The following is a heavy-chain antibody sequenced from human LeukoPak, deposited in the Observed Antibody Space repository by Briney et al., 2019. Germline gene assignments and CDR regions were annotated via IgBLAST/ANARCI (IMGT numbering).Heavy chain of an antibody. CDR1: GGTFSSYA. CDR3: ARDLVVVVPAAMTPGGWFDP. Sequence: ASVKVSCKASGGTFSSYAISWVRQAPGQGLEWMGRIIPIFGTANYAQKFQGRVTITTDESTSTAYMELSSLRSEDTAVYYCARDLVVVVPAAMTPGGWFDPWGQGTLVTVSS. V-gene: IGHV1-69*05. D-gene: IGHD2-2*01. J-gene: IGHJ5*02. CDR2: IIPIFGTA.